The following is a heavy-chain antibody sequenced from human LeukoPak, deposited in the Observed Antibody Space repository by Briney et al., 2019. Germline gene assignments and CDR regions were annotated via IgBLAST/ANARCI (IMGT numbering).Heavy chain of an antibody. Sequence: GGSLRLSCAASGFTFSNYAMNWVRQAPGKGLEWVANIKQDGSEKYYVDSVKGRFTISRDNAKNSLYLQMNSLRAEDTAVYYCARGSRSWSSSFDYFDYWGQGTLVTVSS. CDR1: GFTFSNYA. V-gene: IGHV3-7*02. CDR3: ARGSRSWSSSFDYFDY. D-gene: IGHD6-6*01. CDR2: IKQDGSEK. J-gene: IGHJ4*02.